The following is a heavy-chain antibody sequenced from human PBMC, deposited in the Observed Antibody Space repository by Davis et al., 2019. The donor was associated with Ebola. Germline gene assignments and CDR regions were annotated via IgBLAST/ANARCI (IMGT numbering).Heavy chain of an antibody. D-gene: IGHD3-16*01. Sequence: PSETLSLTCTVSGGSISSYYWSWIRQPPGKGLEWIGYIYYSGSTNYNPSLKSRVTISVDTSKNQFSLKLSSVTAADTAVYYCARNGLREPNSRWFDPWGQGTLVTVSS. CDR1: GGSISSYY. CDR2: IYYSGST. CDR3: ARNGLREPNSRWFDP. V-gene: IGHV4-59*08. J-gene: IGHJ5*02.